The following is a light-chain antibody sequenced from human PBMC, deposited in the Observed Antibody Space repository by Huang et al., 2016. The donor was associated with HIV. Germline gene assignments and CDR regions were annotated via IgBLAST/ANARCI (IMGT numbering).Light chain of an antibody. V-gene: IGKV3-11*01. J-gene: IGKJ3*01. CDR3: QHRGSGPSFT. CDR2: NAS. CDR1: QSVTTY. Sequence: EIVLTQSPATLSLSPGESATLSCRSSQSVTTYLAWYQQKPGQCPRLLIQNASNRATGSPGMFSGSGSGTDFTLTISSLEPEDFAVYYCQHRGSGPSFTFGPGTRVDIK.